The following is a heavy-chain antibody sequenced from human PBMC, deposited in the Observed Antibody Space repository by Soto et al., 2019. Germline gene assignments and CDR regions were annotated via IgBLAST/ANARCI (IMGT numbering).Heavy chain of an antibody. D-gene: IGHD6-6*01. J-gene: IGHJ5*02. Sequence: GGSLRLSCAASGFPFSDSYMAWIRQAPGKGLEENATISSTGSTPYYADSVKGRFTISRDNAQNSLYLEMNNLRAEDTAVYYCARGQQLVANWLDPWGQGILVTVSS. CDR1: GFPFSDSY. CDR2: ISSTGSTP. V-gene: IGHV3-11*01. CDR3: ARGQQLVANWLDP.